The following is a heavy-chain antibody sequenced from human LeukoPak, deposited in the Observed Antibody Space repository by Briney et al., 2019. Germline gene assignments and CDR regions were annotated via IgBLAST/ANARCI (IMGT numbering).Heavy chain of an antibody. V-gene: IGHV3-23*01. D-gene: IGHD3-22*01. CDR1: GFTFSSYA. CDR3: GKGSYYDSSGSFYFDY. J-gene: IGHJ4*02. Sequence: SGGSLRLSCAASGFTFSSYAMSWVRQAPGKGLEWVSGISGSGDNTYYADSVKGRFTISRDNSKNTLYVQVNSLGTEDTAAYYCGKGSYYDSSGSFYFDYWGQGTLVTVSS. CDR2: ISGSGDNT.